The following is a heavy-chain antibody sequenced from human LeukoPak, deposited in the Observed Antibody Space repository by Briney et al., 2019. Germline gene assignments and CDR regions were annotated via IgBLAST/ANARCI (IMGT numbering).Heavy chain of an antibody. D-gene: IGHD3-10*01. J-gene: IGHJ4*02. CDR1: GFTLSSYW. Sequence: GGSLRLSCAASGFTLSSYWMSWVRQAPGKGLEWVANIKQDGSEKYYVDSVKGRFTISRDNAKNSLYLQMSNLRAEDTAVYYCATGGAPGFYFDDWGQGTLVTVSS. CDR2: IKQDGSEK. CDR3: ATGGAPGFYFDD. V-gene: IGHV3-7*01.